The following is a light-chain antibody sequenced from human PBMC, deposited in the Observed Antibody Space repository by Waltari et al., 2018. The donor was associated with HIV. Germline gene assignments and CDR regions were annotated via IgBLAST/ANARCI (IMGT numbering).Light chain of an antibody. J-gene: IGLJ2*01. V-gene: IGLV2-11*01. CDR3: CSYAGSNTFL. CDR2: DVT. CDR1: SSDVGGYNY. Sequence: QSALTQPRSVSGSPGQSVTIPCTGTSSDVGGYNYVSWYQQHPGKAPELMIYDVTKRPSGVPDRFSGSKSGNTASLTISGLQAEDEADYYCCSYAGSNTFLFGGGTKLTVL.